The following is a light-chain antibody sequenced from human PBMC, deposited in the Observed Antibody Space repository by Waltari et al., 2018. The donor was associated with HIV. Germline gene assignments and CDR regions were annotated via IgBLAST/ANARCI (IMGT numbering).Light chain of an antibody. J-gene: IGLJ3*02. V-gene: IGLV1-40*01. CDR1: SANIGAGYD. CDR3: ESYASSLSGSWV. Sequence: QSVLTQPPSVSGAPGQRVTISCTGSSANIGAGYDVHWYQQLPGTAPKLLIYGNSTRPAGVPDRFSGSESGTAASLAIAGVQAEDEADYYCESYASSLSGSWVFGGGTKLTVL. CDR2: GNS.